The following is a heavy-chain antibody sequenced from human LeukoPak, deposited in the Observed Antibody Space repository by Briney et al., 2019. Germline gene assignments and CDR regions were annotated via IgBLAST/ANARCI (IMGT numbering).Heavy chain of an antibody. CDR1: GFTFSNAW. CDR2: IYYSGST. D-gene: IGHD3-22*01. CDR3: ARSLDSSGYWPFYY. V-gene: IGHV4-4*02. Sequence: GSLRLSCAASGFTFSNAWLTWVRQAPGKGLEWVGSIYYSGSTYYNPSLKSRVTISVDMSKNQFSLKLSSVTAADTAVYYCARSLDSSGYWPFYYWGQGTLVTVSS. J-gene: IGHJ4*02.